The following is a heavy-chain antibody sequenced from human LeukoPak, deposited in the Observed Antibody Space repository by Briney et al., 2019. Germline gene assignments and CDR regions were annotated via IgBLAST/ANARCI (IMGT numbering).Heavy chain of an antibody. Sequence: PSETLSLTCTVSGGSISSGDYYWSWIRQPPGKGLEWIGYIYYSGSTYYNPSLKSRVTISVDTSKSQFSLRLSSVTAADTAVYYCARGEGYSGNWYPYFDYWGQGALVTVSS. CDR2: IYYSGST. CDR1: GGSISSGDYY. V-gene: IGHV4-30-4*08. J-gene: IGHJ4*02. D-gene: IGHD1-26*01. CDR3: ARGEGYSGNWYPYFDY.